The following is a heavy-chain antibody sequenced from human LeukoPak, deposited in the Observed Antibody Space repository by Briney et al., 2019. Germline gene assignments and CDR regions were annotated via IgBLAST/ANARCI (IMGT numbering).Heavy chain of an antibody. Sequence: HPGGSLRLSCAASGFTFSSYAMSWVRQAPGKGLEWVSAISGSGGSTYYADSVKGRFTISRDNSKNTLYLQMNSLRAEDTAVYYCAKIDVTDYYGSGSSLSAFDIWGQGTMVTVSS. D-gene: IGHD3-10*01. CDR2: ISGSGGST. J-gene: IGHJ3*02. CDR1: GFTFSSYA. CDR3: AKIDVTDYYGSGSSLSAFDI. V-gene: IGHV3-23*01.